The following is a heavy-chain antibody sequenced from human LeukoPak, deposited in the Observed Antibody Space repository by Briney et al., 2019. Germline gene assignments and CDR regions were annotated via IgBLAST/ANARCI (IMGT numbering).Heavy chain of an antibody. CDR2: ISYDGSNK. CDR3: ARDRTYFGVESYYYMDV. J-gene: IGHJ6*03. D-gene: IGHD3-3*01. CDR1: GFTFSSYA. Sequence: PGRSLRLSCAASGFTFSSYAMHWVRQAPGKGLEWVAVISYDGSNKYYADSVKGRFTISRDNSKNTLYLQMNSLRAEDTAAYYCARDRTYFGVESYYYMDVWGKGTTGTVSS. V-gene: IGHV3-30-3*01.